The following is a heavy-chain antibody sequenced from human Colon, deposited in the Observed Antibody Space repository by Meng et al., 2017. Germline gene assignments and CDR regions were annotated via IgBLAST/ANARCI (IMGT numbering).Heavy chain of an antibody. V-gene: IGHV3-66*02. D-gene: IGHD3-3*01. J-gene: IGHJ4*02. CDR3: ANRFV. CDR1: GFSVSSDF. CDR2: INSSAGT. Sequence: VQRVGSGGGLVQPGGSLILSCAVSGFSVSSDFMIWVRQAPGKGLEWVSMINSSAGTFFADSVKGRFTVSTDNSKNTLYLQMNSLRIEDTAVYHCANRFVWGLGTLVTVSS.